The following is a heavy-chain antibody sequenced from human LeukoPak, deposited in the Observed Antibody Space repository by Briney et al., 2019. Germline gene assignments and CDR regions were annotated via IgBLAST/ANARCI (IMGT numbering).Heavy chain of an antibody. D-gene: IGHD2-2*02. V-gene: IGHV3-11*01. Sequence: GGSLRLSCAASGFTFSDYYMSWIRQAPGKGLEGVSYISSSCSTIYYADSVKGRFTISRDNAKNSLYLQMNSLRAEDTAVYYCARYCSSTSCYNDYYYYGMDVWGQGTTVTVSS. CDR1: GFTFSDYY. CDR3: ARYCSSTSCYNDYYYYGMDV. CDR2: ISSSCSTI. J-gene: IGHJ6*02.